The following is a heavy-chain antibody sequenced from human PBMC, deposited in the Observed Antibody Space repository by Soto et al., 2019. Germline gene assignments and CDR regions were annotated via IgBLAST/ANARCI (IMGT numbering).Heavy chain of an antibody. V-gene: IGHV1-69*12. CDR2: IIPIFGTA. CDR1: GGTFSSYA. J-gene: IGHJ6*02. Sequence: QVQLVQSGAEVKKPGSSVKVSCKASGGTFSSYAISWVRQAPGQGLEWMGGIIPIFGTANYAQKFQGRVTITADESTSTAYMVLSSLRSEDTAVYYCATQRFLEWSYYYYGMDVWGQGTTVTVSS. CDR3: ATQRFLEWSYYYYGMDV. D-gene: IGHD3-3*01.